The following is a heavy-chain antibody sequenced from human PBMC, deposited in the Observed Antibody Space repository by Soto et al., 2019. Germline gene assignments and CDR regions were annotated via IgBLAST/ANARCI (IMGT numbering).Heavy chain of an antibody. Sequence: GGSLRLSCAASGFTFISYGMHWVRQAPGKGLEWVAVIWYDGSNKYYADSVKGRFTISRDNSKNTLYLQMNSLRAEDTAVYYCARSGSGYDPYYYYGMDVWGQGTTVTVSS. CDR1: GFTFISYG. CDR3: ARSGSGYDPYYYYGMDV. V-gene: IGHV3-33*01. D-gene: IGHD5-12*01. CDR2: IWYDGSNK. J-gene: IGHJ6*02.